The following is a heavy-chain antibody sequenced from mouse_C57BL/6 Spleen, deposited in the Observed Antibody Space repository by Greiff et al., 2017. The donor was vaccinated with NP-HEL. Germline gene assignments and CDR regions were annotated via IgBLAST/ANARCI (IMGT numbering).Heavy chain of an antibody. CDR3: ARSTMVTTRLDY. V-gene: IGHV1-64*01. J-gene: IGHJ2*01. Sequence: VQLQQPGAELVKPGASVKLSCKASGYTFTSYWMHWVKQRPGQGLEWIGMIHPNSGSTNYNEKFKSKATLTVDKSSSTAYMQLSSLTSEDSAVYYCARSTMVTTRLDYWGQGTTLTVSS. CDR1: GYTFTSYW. D-gene: IGHD2-2*01. CDR2: IHPNSGST.